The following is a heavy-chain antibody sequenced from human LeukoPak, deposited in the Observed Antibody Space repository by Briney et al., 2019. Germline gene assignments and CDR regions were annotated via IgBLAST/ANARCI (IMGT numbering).Heavy chain of an antibody. CDR1: GFTFSTYA. Sequence: PGGSLRLSCVASGFTFSTYAMSWVRQAPGKGLEWVSAIEASGGTTYYADSVKGRFTISRDNSKNTLYLQMNSLRAEDTAVYYCAKRLSSTWRTFDYWGQGTLVTVSS. CDR2: IEASGGTT. V-gene: IGHV3-23*01. D-gene: IGHD6-13*01. J-gene: IGHJ4*02. CDR3: AKRLSSTWRTFDY.